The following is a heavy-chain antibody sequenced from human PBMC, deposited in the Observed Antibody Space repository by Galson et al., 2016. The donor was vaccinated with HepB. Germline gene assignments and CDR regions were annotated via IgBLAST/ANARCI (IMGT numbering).Heavy chain of an antibody. CDR3: ARHVVAWELRERYYFDY. J-gene: IGHJ4*02. Sequence: ETLSLTCSVSGGSISSSSYYWGWIRQPPGKGLEWIGSIYYSGSTYYNPSLKSRVTISVDTSKNQFSLKLSSVTAADTAVYYCARHVVAWELRERYYFDYWGQGTMVTVSS. V-gene: IGHV4-39*01. CDR2: IYYSGST. CDR1: GGSISSSSYY. D-gene: IGHD1-26*01.